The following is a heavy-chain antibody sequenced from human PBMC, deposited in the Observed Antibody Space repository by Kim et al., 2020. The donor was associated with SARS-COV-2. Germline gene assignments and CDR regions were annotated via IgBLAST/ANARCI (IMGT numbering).Heavy chain of an antibody. J-gene: IGHJ4*02. V-gene: IGHV5-51*01. Sequence: YPCDSDTRYGPSYQGQVTISADKSISTAYLQWSSLKASDTAMYYCARIGDYWGQGTLVTVSS. D-gene: IGHD2-15*01. CDR2: YPCDSDT. CDR3: ARIGDY.